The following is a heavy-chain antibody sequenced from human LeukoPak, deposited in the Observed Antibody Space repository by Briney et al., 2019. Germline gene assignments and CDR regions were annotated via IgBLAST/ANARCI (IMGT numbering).Heavy chain of an antibody. CDR1: GFTFSSYG. CDR3: AKDPSFRPGYFDY. Sequence: GGSLRLSCATSGFTFSSYGMHWVRQAPGKGLEWVAFIRYDGSNKYYADSVKGRFTISRDNSKNTLYLQMNSLRAEDTAVYYCAKDPSFRPGYFDYWGQGTLVTVSS. V-gene: IGHV3-30*02. J-gene: IGHJ4*02. CDR2: IRYDGSNK.